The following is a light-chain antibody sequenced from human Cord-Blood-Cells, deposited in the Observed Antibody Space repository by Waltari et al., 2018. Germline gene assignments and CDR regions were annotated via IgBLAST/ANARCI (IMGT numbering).Light chain of an antibody. CDR3: CSYAGSSTFYV. Sequence: QSALTQPASVSGSPGQSITISCTGTSRAVGGYNLVSWYQQHPGKAPKLMIYEGSKRPSGVSNRFSGSKSGNTASLTISGLQAEDEADYYCCSYAGSSTFYVFGTGTKVTVL. CDR1: SRAVGGYNL. CDR2: EGS. J-gene: IGLJ1*01. V-gene: IGLV2-23*03.